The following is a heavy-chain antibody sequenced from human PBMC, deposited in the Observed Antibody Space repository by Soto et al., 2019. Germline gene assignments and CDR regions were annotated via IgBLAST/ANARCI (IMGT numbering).Heavy chain of an antibody. CDR1: GGSISSRGHY. D-gene: IGHD3-9*01. J-gene: IGHJ5*02. Sequence: QVQLQESGPGLVKPSQTLSLTCTVSGGSISSRGHYWSWIRQHPGKGLEWIGYIYYSGSTYYNPSVKSRVTTTIDTSKNQYSLELSYVTAADTAVYYGASLYYDIPAGWFVPWGQGTLVTVSS. CDR3: ASLYYDIPAGWFVP. V-gene: IGHV4-31*03. CDR2: IYYSGST.